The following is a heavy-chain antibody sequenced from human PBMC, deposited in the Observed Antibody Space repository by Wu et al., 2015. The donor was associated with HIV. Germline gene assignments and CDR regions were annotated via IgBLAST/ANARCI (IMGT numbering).Heavy chain of an antibody. D-gene: IGHD6-13*01. CDR1: GYTFTGYY. CDR3: ARGSSSWFLNAAFDI. CDR2: INPNSDDT. V-gene: IGHV1-2*02. J-gene: IGHJ3*02. Sequence: QVQLVQSGAEVKKPGASVKVSCKTSGYTFTGYYIHWVRQAPGQGLEWMGWINPNSDDTNYAQKFQGRVTMTRDTSISTAYMELSRLRSDDTAVYYCARGSSSWFLNAAFDIWGQGTMVTVSS.